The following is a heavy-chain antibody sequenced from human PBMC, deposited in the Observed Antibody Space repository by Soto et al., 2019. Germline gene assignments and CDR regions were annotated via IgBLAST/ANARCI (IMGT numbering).Heavy chain of an antibody. D-gene: IGHD3-3*02. CDR1: GFTLRTYT. CDR2: ISISSSDR. CDR3: VRSMHPIF. J-gene: IGHJ4*01. V-gene: IGHV3-21*06. Sequence: GGSLRLSCAASGFTLRTYTMNWVRQAPGNGLEWVSSISISSSDRYYADSGRCRFTISRDNAKNALYLQRNSLRAGETAVYFCVRSMHPIFGGQGTMVTVYS.